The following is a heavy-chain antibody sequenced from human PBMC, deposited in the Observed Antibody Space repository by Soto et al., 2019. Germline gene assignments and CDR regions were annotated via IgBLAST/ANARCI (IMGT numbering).Heavy chain of an antibody. D-gene: IGHD3-3*01. CDR2: ISSSSSYI. CDR1: GFTFSSYS. J-gene: IGHJ3*02. CDR3: ARGITIFGVAHDAFDI. V-gene: IGHV3-21*01. Sequence: EVQLVESGGGLVKPGGSLRLSCAASGFTFSSYSMNWVRQAPGKGLEWVSSISSSSSYIYYADSVKGRFTISRDNAKNSLYLQMNSLRAEDTAVYYCARGITIFGVAHDAFDIWGQGTMVTVSS.